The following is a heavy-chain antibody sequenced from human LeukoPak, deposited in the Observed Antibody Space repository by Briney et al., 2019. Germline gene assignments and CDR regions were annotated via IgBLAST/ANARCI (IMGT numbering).Heavy chain of an antibody. Sequence: PGGSLRLSCAASGFTFSDYYMSWIRQAPGKGLEWVSYISSSGSTIYYADSVKGRFTISRDNAKNSLYLQTNSLRAEDTAVYYCARPGSSWYDFLDYWGQGTLVTVSS. V-gene: IGHV3-11*04. CDR2: ISSSGSTI. D-gene: IGHD6-13*01. CDR1: GFTFSDYY. CDR3: ARPGSSWYDFLDY. J-gene: IGHJ4*02.